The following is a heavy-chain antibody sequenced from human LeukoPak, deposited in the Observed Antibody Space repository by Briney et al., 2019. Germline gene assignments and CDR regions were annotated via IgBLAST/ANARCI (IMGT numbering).Heavy chain of an antibody. CDR1: GFILSDAW. J-gene: IGHJ4*02. Sequence: PGGSLRLSCAASGFILSDAWMSWVRQAPGKGLEWVGRIKSKSDGGTAEYPAPVKGRFIISTDESKNTLYLQMNSLKTEDTAVYYCATYAEDYYGSESYPHTFEYWGQGILVTVSS. CDR3: ATYAEDYYGSESYPHTFEY. D-gene: IGHD3-10*01. V-gene: IGHV3-15*01. CDR2: IKSKSDGGTA.